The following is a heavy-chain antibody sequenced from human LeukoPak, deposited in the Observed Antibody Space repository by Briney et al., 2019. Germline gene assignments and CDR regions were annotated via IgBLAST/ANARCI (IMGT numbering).Heavy chain of an antibody. Sequence: NSSETLSLTCAVSGGSISSSYYWSWIRQPAGKGLEWIGRIYTSGSTNYNPSLKSRVTISVDTSKNQFSLKLSSVTAADTAVYYCARGCPGCIVGATTYYFDYWGQGTLVTVSS. CDR3: ARGCPGCIVGATTYYFDY. CDR1: GGSISSSYY. CDR2: IYTSGST. J-gene: IGHJ4*02. D-gene: IGHD1-26*01. V-gene: IGHV4-61*02.